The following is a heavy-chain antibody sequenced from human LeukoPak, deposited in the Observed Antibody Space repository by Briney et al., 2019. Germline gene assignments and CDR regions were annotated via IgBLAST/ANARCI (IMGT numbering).Heavy chain of an antibody. D-gene: IGHD5-18*01. J-gene: IGHJ4*02. CDR1: GGSISSYY. CDR2: IYYSGST. Sequence: SETLSLTCTVSGGSISSYYWSWIRQPPGKGLEWIGYIYYSGSTNYNPSLKSRVTISVDTSKNQFSLKLSSVTAADTAVYYCARASEWIQLWSYFDYWGQGTLVTVSS. V-gene: IGHV4-59*01. CDR3: ARASEWIQLWSYFDY.